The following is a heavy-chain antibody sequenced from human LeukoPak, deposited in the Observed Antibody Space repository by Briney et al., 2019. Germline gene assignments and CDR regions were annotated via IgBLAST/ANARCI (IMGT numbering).Heavy chain of an antibody. CDR2: IYYSGST. D-gene: IGHD3-22*01. CDR3: ARGRYYYDSSWDY. J-gene: IGHJ4*02. V-gene: IGHV4-59*01. Sequence: SETLSLTCTVSGGSISSYYWSWIRQPPGKGLEWIGYIYYSGSTNYNPSLKSRVTISVDTSRNQFSLKLSSVTAADTAVYYCARGRYYYDSSWDYWGQGTLVTVSS. CDR1: GGSISSYY.